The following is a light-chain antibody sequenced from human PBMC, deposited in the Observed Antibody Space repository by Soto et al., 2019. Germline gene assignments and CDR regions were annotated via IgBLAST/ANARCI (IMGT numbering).Light chain of an antibody. CDR2: GAS. J-gene: IGKJ2*01. CDR1: QSVSSSY. Sequence: EIVLTQSPGTLSLSPGERATLSCRASQSVSSSYLAWYQQKPGQAPRLLIYGASSRATGIPDMFSGSGSGTDFTLTISRLEPEDFAVYYCQQYGSSPPRTFGQGTKLEIK. V-gene: IGKV3-20*01. CDR3: QQYGSSPPRT.